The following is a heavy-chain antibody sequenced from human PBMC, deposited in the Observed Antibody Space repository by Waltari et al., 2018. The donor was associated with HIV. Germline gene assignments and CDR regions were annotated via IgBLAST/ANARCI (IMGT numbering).Heavy chain of an antibody. J-gene: IGHJ4*02. D-gene: IGHD1-1*01. CDR3: ARGGTRNDMIFEF. V-gene: IGHV3-7*01. CDR2: INGDGRDG. Sequence: EVQLVESGGDLVQPGGSLRLSCAASGFSFANYWMNWFRQAPGKGLEWVANINGDGRDGGYVDSVRGRFTVSRDNAKNSVYLQMNSLRVEDTAVYFCARGGTRNDMIFEFWGQGTLVTVSS. CDR1: GFSFANYW.